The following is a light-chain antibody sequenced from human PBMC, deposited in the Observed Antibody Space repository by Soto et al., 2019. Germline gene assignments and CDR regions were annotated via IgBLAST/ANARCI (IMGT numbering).Light chain of an antibody. CDR3: HQYGSSPPT. Sequence: EIVLTQSPATLSLSPGERATLSCRASQTITRYYLAWYQQKPGQAPRLLIYGASSRATGIPDRFSGSGSGTDLTLTISGLEPEDFAVYYCHQYGSSPPTFGQGTKLEIK. CDR1: QTITRYY. V-gene: IGKV3-20*01. J-gene: IGKJ2*01. CDR2: GAS.